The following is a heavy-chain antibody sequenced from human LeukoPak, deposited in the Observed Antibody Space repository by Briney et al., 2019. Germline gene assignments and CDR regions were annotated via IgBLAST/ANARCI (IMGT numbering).Heavy chain of an antibody. V-gene: IGHV3-74*01. Sequence: PGGSLSLSCAASGLTFSSYWMHWVRQAPGKGLVWVSRINSDGSSTSYADSVKGRFTISRDDAKNALYLQMNSLRAGDTAVYHCASVPFYLSGRYRLWVQGTLVTVSS. CDR1: GLTFSSYW. CDR2: INSDGSST. D-gene: IGHD3-16*02. CDR3: ASVPFYLSGRYRL. J-gene: IGHJ4*02.